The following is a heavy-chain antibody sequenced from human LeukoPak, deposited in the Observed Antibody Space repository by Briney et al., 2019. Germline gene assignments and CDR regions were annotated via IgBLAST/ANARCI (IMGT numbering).Heavy chain of an antibody. CDR1: GFTVSSNY. J-gene: IGHJ4*02. V-gene: IGHV3-53*01. D-gene: IGHD2-15*01. CDR2: IYTGVGT. Sequence: GGSLRLSCAASGFTVSSNYMSWVRQAPGKGLEWVSVIYTGVGTYYADSVKGRFTISRDNSNNTLYLQMNSLRVDDTAVYYCARDSCSGGSCYSDYWGQGTLVTVSP. CDR3: ARDSCSGGSCYSDY.